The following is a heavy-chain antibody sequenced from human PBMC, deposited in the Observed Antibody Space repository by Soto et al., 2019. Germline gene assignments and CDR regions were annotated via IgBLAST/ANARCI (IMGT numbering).Heavy chain of an antibody. CDR1: GGTFSSYA. CDR3: ARATLYYDSSGYYHYSFDY. D-gene: IGHD3-22*01. V-gene: IGHV1-69*13. Sequence: VKVSCKAAGGTFSSYASSGVRQDTGEGREWMGGIIPIFDTANSAQKFQGRVTSTADKSTSTAYMELSSLRSEDTAVYYCARATLYYDSSGYYHYSFDYWGQGTLVTVSS. CDR2: IIPIFDTA. J-gene: IGHJ4*02.